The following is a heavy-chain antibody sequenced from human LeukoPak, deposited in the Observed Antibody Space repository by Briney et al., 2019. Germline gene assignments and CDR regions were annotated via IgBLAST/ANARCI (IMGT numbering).Heavy chain of an antibody. Sequence: SETLSLTCAVPGCSITSRGFSWSWIRQPPGKGLEWIGYIYSSGSTYFNPSLKSRVTISLDMSQNQFSLKLTSVTAADTAVYYCARVRTGRFDFWGQGTLVTVSS. CDR2: IYSSGST. V-gene: IGHV4-30-2*01. D-gene: IGHD1-14*01. J-gene: IGHJ4*02. CDR3: ARVRTGRFDF. CDR1: GCSITSRGFS.